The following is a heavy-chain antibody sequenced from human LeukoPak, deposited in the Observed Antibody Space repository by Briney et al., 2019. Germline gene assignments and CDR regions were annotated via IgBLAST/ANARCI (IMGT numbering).Heavy chain of an antibody. D-gene: IGHD3-22*01. J-gene: IGHJ4*02. V-gene: IGHV3-48*02. CDR2: ISSSSNTI. CDR3: ARALSQYYYDSSYAY. CDR1: GFIFDSYN. Sequence: GGSLRLSCAASGFIFDSYNMNWVRQAPGKGLEWVSHISSSSNTIYYADSVKGRFTISRDNAKNSLFLQMNSLRDEDTAVYYCARALSQYYYDSSYAYWGQGTLVTVSS.